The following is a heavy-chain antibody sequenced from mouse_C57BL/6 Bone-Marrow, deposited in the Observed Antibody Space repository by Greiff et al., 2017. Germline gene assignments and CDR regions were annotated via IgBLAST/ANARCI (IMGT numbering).Heavy chain of an antibody. J-gene: IGHJ3*01. CDR2: IDSETGGS. V-gene: IGHV1-15*01. Sequence: VQLQQSGAELVRPGASVTLSCMASGYTFTDYEMHWVKPTPLHGLEWIGAIDSETGGSAYNHEFTVKAILTADKSSSTAYMELRSLTSEDSAVYYCTILLLRFWFAYWGQGTLVTVSA. CDR1: GYTFTDYE. D-gene: IGHD1-1*01. CDR3: TILLLRFWFAY.